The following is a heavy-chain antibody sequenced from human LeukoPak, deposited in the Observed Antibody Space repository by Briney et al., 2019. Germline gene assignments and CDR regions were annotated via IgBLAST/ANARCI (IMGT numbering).Heavy chain of an antibody. CDR1: GGTFSSYA. J-gene: IGHJ6*03. D-gene: IGHD6-6*01. V-gene: IGHV1-69*05. CDR2: IIPIFGTA. Sequence: ASVKVSCKASGGTFSSYAISWVRQAPGQGLEWMGGIIPIFGTANYAQKFQGRVTITTDESTSTAYMELSSLRSEDTAVYYCARGPNVHYYYYMDVWGKGTTVTVSS. CDR3: ARGPNVHYYYYMDV.